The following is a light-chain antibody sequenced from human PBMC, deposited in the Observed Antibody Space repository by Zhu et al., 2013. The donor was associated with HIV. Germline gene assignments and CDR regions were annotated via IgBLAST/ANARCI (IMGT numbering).Light chain of an antibody. CDR1: QSVSSTY. Sequence: EIVLTQSPATLSLSPGDTATLSCRASQSVSSTYLAWYQQKPGQAPRLLIYGASSRATGIPDRFSGSGSGTDFTLTISRLEPEDFAVYYCQQYGSSPYTFGQGTKLEIK. CDR3: QQYGSSPYT. CDR2: GAS. V-gene: IGKV3-20*01. J-gene: IGKJ2*01.